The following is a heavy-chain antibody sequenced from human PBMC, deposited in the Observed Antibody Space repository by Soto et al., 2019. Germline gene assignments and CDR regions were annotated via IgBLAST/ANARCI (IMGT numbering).Heavy chain of an antibody. D-gene: IGHD6-13*01. V-gene: IGHV5-51*01. CDR1: GYTFCNFW. CDR3: ARSPRSSPYFDY. J-gene: IGHJ4*02. Sequence: PGESLKISCRCSGYTFCNFWISWCRDLPGKGLEWMGIIYPGDHETRYSPSFHGKVTISADKSINTAYLQWSSLEASDSAFYYCARSPRSSPYFDYWGQGALVTVSS. CDR2: IYPGDHET.